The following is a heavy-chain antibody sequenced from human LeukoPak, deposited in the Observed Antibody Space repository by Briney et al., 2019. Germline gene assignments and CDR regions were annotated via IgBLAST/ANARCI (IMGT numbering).Heavy chain of an antibody. CDR1: GFTFRDYY. V-gene: IGHV3-11*06. J-gene: IGHJ4*02. Sequence: GGSLRLSCAASGFTFRDYYMNWIRQAPGKGLEWVSYISSSSSYTNYADSVKGRFTISRDNAKNSLYLQMNSLRAEDTAVYYCAREDYITDYWGQGTLVTVSS. CDR2: ISSSSSYT. CDR3: AREDYITDY. D-gene: IGHD4-11*01.